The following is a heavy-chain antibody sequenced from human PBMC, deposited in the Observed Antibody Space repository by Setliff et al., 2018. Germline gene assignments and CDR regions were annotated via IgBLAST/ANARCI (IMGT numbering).Heavy chain of an antibody. J-gene: IGHJ3*02. V-gene: IGHV3-11*04. CDR3: AREGISLQERQDRGDAFDI. Sequence: GGSLRLSCAASGFTFSNYYMTWIRQAPGKGLEWISYIHDSGNPTYYADSVKGRFTVSRDNAKNSLYLQMKSLRAEDTALYYCAREGISLQERQDRGDAFDIWGQGTLVTVSS. CDR1: GFTFSNYY. D-gene: IGHD1-1*01. CDR2: IHDSGNPT.